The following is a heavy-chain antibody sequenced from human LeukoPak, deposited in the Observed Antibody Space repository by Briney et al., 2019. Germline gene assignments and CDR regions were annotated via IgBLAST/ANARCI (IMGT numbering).Heavy chain of an antibody. D-gene: IGHD2-2*01. V-gene: IGHV5-51*01. CDR1: GYSFTSYW. J-gene: IGHJ4*02. CDR3: ATSTHCSSTSCPADY. CDR2: IYPGDSDT. Sequence: GESLQISCKGSGYSFTSYWIGWVRPMPGKGLEWMGIIYPGDSDTRYSPSFQGQVTISADKSISTAYLQWSSLKASDTAMYYCATSTHCSSTSCPADYWGQGTLVTVSS.